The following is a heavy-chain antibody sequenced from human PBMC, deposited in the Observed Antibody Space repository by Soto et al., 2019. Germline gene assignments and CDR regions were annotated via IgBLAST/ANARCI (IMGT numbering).Heavy chain of an antibody. CDR3: ARVTEYSSSWTQGNYYYGMDV. V-gene: IGHV1-18*01. CDR1: GYTFTSYG. CDR2: ISAYNGNT. Sequence: GASVKVSCKASGYTFTSYGISWVRQAPGQGLEWMGWISAYNGNTNYAQKLQGRVTMTTDTSTSTAYMELRSLRSDDTAVYYCARVTEYSSSWTQGNYYYGMDVWGQGTTVTVSS. D-gene: IGHD6-13*01. J-gene: IGHJ6*02.